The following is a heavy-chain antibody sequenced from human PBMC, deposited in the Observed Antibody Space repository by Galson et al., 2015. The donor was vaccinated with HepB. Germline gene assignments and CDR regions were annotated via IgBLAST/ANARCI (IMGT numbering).Heavy chain of an antibody. Sequence: SVKVSCKASGGTFSSYAISWVRQAPGQGLEWMGGIIPIFGTANYAQKFQGRVTITADESTSTAYMELSSLRSEDTAVYYCARDGVGSYGFNEAFDIWGQGTMVTVSS. CDR1: GGTFSSYA. CDR3: ARDGVGSYGFNEAFDI. V-gene: IGHV1-69*13. CDR2: IIPIFGTA. D-gene: IGHD5-18*01. J-gene: IGHJ3*02.